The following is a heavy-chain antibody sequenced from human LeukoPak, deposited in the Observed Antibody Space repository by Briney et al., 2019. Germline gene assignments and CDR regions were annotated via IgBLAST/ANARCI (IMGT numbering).Heavy chain of an antibody. V-gene: IGHV3-30*04. CDR1: GFTFSSYA. J-gene: IGHJ4*02. Sequence: PGRSLRLSCAASGFTFSSYAMHWVRQAPGKGLEWVAVISYDGSNKYYADSVEGRFTISRDNSKNTLYLQMNSLRAEDTAVYYCARVPIHYYYDSSGLGDYWGQGTLVTVSS. CDR3: ARVPIHYYYDSSGLGDY. D-gene: IGHD3-22*01. CDR2: ISYDGSNK.